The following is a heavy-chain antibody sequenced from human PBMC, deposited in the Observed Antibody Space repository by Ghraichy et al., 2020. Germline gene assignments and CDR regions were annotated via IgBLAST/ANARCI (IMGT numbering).Heavy chain of an antibody. Sequence: GGSLRLSFAASGFTFSSYSMNWVRQAPGKGLEWVSSISTDSYYTYYADSVRGRFTISRDNAKNSLYLQVNSLRADDTAVYYCARDRRITGTSGIYYYFYGTDVWGQGTTVTVSS. CDR3: ARDRRITGTSGIYYYFYGTDV. CDR2: ISTDSYYT. V-gene: IGHV3-21*01. CDR1: GFTFSSYS. J-gene: IGHJ6*02. D-gene: IGHD1-7*01.